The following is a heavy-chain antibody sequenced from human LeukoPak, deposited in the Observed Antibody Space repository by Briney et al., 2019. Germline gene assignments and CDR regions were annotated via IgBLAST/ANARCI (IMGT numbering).Heavy chain of an antibody. V-gene: IGHV4-59*08. CDR2: IYYSGST. CDR1: GGSISNYY. CDR3: ARTGRYYDSSGYYYSNDY. J-gene: IGHJ4*02. Sequence: KPSETLSLTCTVSGGSISNYYWSWIRQPPGKGLEWIGYIYYSGSTNYNPSLKSRVTISVDTSKNQFSLKLSSVTAADTAVYYCARTGRYYDSSGYYYSNDYWGQGTLVTVSS. D-gene: IGHD3-22*01.